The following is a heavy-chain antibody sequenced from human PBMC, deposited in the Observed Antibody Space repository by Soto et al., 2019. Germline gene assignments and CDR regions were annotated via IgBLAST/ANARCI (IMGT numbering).Heavy chain of an antibody. CDR2: INHSGST. CDR3: ARIGPYYDILTGYRIRPNFDH. V-gene: IGHV4-34*01. D-gene: IGHD3-9*01. Sequence: SSETLSLTCAVYGGSFSGYYWSWIRQPPGKGLEWIGEINHSGSTNYNPSLKSRVTISVDTSKNQFSLKLSSVTAADTAVYYCARIGPYYDILTGYRIRPNFDHWGQGTLVTVSS. CDR1: GGSFSGYY. J-gene: IGHJ5*02.